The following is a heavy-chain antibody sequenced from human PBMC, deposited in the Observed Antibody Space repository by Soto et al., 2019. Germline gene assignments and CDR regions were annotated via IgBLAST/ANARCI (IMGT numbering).Heavy chain of an antibody. J-gene: IGHJ6*03. CDR2: IYYSGST. Sequence: QVQLQESGPGLVKPSQTLSLTCTVSGGSISSGGYYWSWIRQHPGKGLEWIGYIYYSGSTYYNPYLKSRVTISVDTSKNQFSLKLSSVTAADTAVYHCARDPGRYYYMDVWGKGTTVTVSS. CDR1: GGSISSGGYY. V-gene: IGHV4-31*03. CDR3: ARDPGRYYYMDV.